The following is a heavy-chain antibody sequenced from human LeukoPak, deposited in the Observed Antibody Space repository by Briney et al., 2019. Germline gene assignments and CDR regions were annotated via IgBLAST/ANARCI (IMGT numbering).Heavy chain of an antibody. J-gene: IGHJ2*01. Sequence: SETLSLTCSFNGRAFTYYYWTWIRQPPGKGLEWIGEIHHSGSFKYSPSLKTRVTLSLDTSNNQFFLKLKSVTTADTAVYYCARGDGVLATIGTGSSFFDLWGRGTLVTVSS. CDR1: GRAFTYYY. CDR2: IHHSGSF. V-gene: IGHV4-34*01. CDR3: ARGDGVLATIGTGSSFFDL. D-gene: IGHD5-24*01.